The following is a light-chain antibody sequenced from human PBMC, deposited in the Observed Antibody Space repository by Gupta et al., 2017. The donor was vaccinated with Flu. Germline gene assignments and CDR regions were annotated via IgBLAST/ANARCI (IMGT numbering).Light chain of an antibody. CDR2: QDT. J-gene: IGLJ3*02. CDR1: NLGEKY. Sequence: SPGKTATITCSGDNLGEKYVCWYQQKPGQSPVLVIYQDTKRPAGIPERFSGSNSGNTATLTISGIPAMDEADYYCQAWDSSTRVFGGGTKLTVL. CDR3: QAWDSSTRV. V-gene: IGLV3-1*01.